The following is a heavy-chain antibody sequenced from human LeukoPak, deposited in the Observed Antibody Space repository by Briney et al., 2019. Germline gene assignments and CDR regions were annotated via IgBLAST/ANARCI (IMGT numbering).Heavy chain of an antibody. J-gene: IGHJ4*02. D-gene: IGHD3-22*01. CDR2: ISAYNGNT. CDR1: GYTFTSYG. Sequence: ASVKVSCKASGYTFTSYGISWVRQAPGQGLEWMGWISAYNGNTNYAQKLQGRVTMTTDTSTGTAYMELRSLRSDDTAVYYCARDRVYYDSSGYLTNDYWGQGTLVTVSS. V-gene: IGHV1-18*01. CDR3: ARDRVYYDSSGYLTNDY.